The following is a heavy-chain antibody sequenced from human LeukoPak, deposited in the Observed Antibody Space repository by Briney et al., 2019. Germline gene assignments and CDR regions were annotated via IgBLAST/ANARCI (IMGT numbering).Heavy chain of an antibody. V-gene: IGHV4-59*01. D-gene: IGHD6-19*01. CDR1: GGSISSYY. CDR2: IYYSGST. J-gene: IGHJ4*02. Sequence: SETLSLTCTVSGGSISSYYWSWIRQPPGKGLEWIGYIYYSGSTNYNPSLKSRVTISVDTSKNQFSLKLSSVAAADTAVYYCARVRQPWLVSGGVYFDYWGQGTLVTVSS. CDR3: ARVRQPWLVSGGVYFDY.